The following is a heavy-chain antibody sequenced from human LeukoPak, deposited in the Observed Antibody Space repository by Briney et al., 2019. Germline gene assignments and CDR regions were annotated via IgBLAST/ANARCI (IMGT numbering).Heavy chain of an antibody. CDR1: GYNFSTYW. CDR2: IHPADSDT. V-gene: IGHV5-51*01. Sequence: GESLKISCQASGYNFSTYWIAWVRQMPGKGLESMGIIHPADSDTRYSPSFQGQVTISADKSISTAYLQWSGLKASDTAIYYCGRPSADGLERAHIDCWGQGTLVTVSS. CDR3: GRPSADGLERAHIDC. J-gene: IGHJ4*02.